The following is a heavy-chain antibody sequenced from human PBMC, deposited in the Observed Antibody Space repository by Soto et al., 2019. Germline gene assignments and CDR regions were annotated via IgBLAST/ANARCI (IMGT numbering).Heavy chain of an antibody. CDR2: INPSGGST. V-gene: IGHV1-46*01. J-gene: IGHJ4*02. CDR3: ARVEGYYDSSGYPVKRRGGYFDY. CDR1: GYTFTSYY. D-gene: IGHD3-22*01. Sequence: ASVKVSCKASGYTFTSYYMHWVRQAPGQGLEWMGIINPSGGSTSYAQKFQGRVTMTRDTSTSTVYMELSSLRSEDTAVYYCARVEGYYDSSGYPVKRRGGYFDYWGQGTLVTVSS.